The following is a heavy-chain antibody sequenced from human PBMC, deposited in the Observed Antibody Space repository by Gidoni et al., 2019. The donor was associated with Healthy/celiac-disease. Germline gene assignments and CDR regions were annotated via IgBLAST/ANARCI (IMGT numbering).Heavy chain of an antibody. CDR1: GYSFTSYC. CDR3: ARRSLGITETTCAFDI. D-gene: IGHD1-20*01. CDR2: ISPGDSDT. Sequence: ELQPVQSAAEVTKPGPSLKISCTGSGYSFTSYCIGWVRQMPGKGLEWMGIISPGDSDTRYSPSVQGQDTISASESISTACLQWSSLEASDTAMYYCARRSLGITETTCAFDIWGQVTMVTVSS. V-gene: IGHV5-51*01. J-gene: IGHJ3*02.